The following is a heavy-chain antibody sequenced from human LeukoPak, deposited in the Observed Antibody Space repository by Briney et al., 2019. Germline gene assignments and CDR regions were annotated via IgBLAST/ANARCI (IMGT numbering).Heavy chain of an antibody. D-gene: IGHD3-16*02. Sequence: ASVKVSCKASGYTFTSYDINWVRQATGQGLEWMGWMNPNSGNTGYAQKFQGRVTITRNTSISTAYMELSSLRSEDTAVYYCARVPSLNYYYYYMDVWGKGTTVTVSS. CDR1: GYTFTSYD. CDR2: MNPNSGNT. V-gene: IGHV1-8*03. J-gene: IGHJ6*03. CDR3: ARVPSLNYYYYYMDV.